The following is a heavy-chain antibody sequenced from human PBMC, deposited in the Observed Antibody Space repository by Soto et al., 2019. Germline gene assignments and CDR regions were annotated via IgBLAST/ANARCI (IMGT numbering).Heavy chain of an antibody. J-gene: IGHJ4*02. CDR1: GYTFTGYY. D-gene: IGHD2-21*02. Sequence: WASVKVSCKASGYTFTGYYMHWVRQAPGQGLEWMGWINAGSGNTNYSQKFQGRVTITRDTSASTAYMELSSLRSEDTAVYYCARSIVVVTALDYWGQGTLVTVSS. CDR3: ARSIVVVTALDY. CDR2: INAGSGNT. V-gene: IGHV1-3*01.